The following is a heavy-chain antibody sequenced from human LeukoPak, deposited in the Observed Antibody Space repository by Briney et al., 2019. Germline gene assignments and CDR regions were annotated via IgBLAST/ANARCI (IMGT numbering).Heavy chain of an antibody. Sequence: SETLSLTCTVSGGSISSSSYYWGWIRQPPGKVLELIGSIYCCGSIYYHPALKLRDTLSVDQSKNQFSLKLSSVTAADTAVYYCARQKAAISAFYIWGQGTMVTGSS. CDR2: IYCCGSI. J-gene: IGHJ3*02. V-gene: IGHV4-39*01. CDR1: GGSISSSSYY. D-gene: IGHD2-2*02. CDR3: ARQKAAISAFYI.